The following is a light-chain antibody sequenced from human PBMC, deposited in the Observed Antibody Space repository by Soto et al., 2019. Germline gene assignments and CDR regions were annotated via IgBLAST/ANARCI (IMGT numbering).Light chain of an antibody. CDR2: GAS. CDR1: QSVSSSY. V-gene: IGKV3-20*01. CDR3: QQYGSSPRGT. Sequence: EIVLTQSPGTLSLSPGERATLSCRASQSVSSSYLAWYQQKSGQAPRLLICGASSRATGIPDRFSGSGSGTDFTLTISRLEPEDFAVYYCQQYGSSPRGTFGQGTKLEIK. J-gene: IGKJ2*01.